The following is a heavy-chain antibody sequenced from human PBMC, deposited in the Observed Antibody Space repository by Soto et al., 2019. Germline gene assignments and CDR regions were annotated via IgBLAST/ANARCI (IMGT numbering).Heavy chain of an antibody. D-gene: IGHD1-1*01. Sequence: SSETLSLTCTVSGGSISSYYWSWIRQPPGKGLEWIGYIYYSGSTNYNPSLKSRVTISVDTSKNQFSLKLSSVTAADTAVYYCARFNGIFDYWGQGTLVTVSS. CDR3: ARFNGIFDY. J-gene: IGHJ4*02. CDR2: IYYSGST. V-gene: IGHV4-59*01. CDR1: GGSISSYY.